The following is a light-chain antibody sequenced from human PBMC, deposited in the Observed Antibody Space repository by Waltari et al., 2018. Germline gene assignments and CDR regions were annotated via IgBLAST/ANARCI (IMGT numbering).Light chain of an antibody. CDR2: WAS. J-gene: IGKJ4*01. V-gene: IGKV4-1*01. CDR1: QSLLYSSSNENY. CDR3: QQYYTTPLT. Sequence: DIVMTQSPDSLAVSLGDRATINCKCSQSLLYSSSNENYLAWYQHKPGQPPKLLIYWASTRKTGVPDRFSGSGSGTDCILTISSLQAEDVAVYYCQQYYTTPLTFGGGTKVVI.